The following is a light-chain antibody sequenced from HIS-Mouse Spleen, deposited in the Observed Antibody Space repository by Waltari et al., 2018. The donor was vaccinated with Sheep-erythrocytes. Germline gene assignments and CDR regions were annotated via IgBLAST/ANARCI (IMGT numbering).Light chain of an antibody. V-gene: IGKV1-5*03. J-gene: IGKJ4*01. CDR3: QQYNSYSPLT. CDR2: KAS. Sequence: DLQMTQSPSTLSASVRDRVTITCRASQSFRSWLAWYQQKPGKAPKLLIYKASSLESGVPSRFSGSGSGTEFTLTISSLQPDDFATYYCQQYNSYSPLTFGGGTKVEIK. CDR1: QSFRSW.